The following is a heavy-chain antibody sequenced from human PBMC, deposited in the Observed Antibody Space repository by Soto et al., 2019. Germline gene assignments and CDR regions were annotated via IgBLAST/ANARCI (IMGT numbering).Heavy chain of an antibody. J-gene: IGHJ4*02. D-gene: IGHD6-13*01. CDR3: ASTGIAEIRTFDH. V-gene: IGHV4-4*02. Sequence: QVQLQESGPGLVKPSGTLSLTCAVSGGSISSSNWWNWVRQPPGKGLEWIGEIYHSGSTNYNPSLKSRATISVDKSKNQFSLKVSSVTAADTAVYYCASTGIAEIRTFDHWGQGTLVTVSS. CDR1: GGSISSSNW. CDR2: IYHSGST.